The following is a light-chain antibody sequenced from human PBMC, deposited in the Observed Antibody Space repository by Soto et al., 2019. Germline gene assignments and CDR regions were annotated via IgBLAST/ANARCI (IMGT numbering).Light chain of an antibody. CDR2: EVT. CDR3: YSFTFSTTLDVV. V-gene: IGLV2-14*01. J-gene: IGLJ2*01. Sequence: QSVLTQPASVSGSRGQAITISCTGTSSNVGDYKYVSWYQQHPGKVPKLLIYEVTNRPSGISDRFSGSKSGDTASLTISGLQPEDEADYYCYSFTFSTTLDVVFGGGTKLTVL. CDR1: SSNVGDYKY.